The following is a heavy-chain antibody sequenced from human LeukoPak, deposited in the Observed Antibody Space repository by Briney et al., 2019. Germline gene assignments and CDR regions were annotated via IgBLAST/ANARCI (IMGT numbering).Heavy chain of an antibody. V-gene: IGHV3-30*03. CDR1: GFTFSSYG. Sequence: GGSLRLSCAASGFTFSSYGMHWVRQAPGKGLEWVAVISYGGSNKYYADSVKGRFTISRDNSKNTLYLQMNSLRAEDTAVYYCARAPEVVRGVLGWFDPWGQGTLVTVSS. CDR3: ARAPEVVRGVLGWFDP. J-gene: IGHJ5*02. D-gene: IGHD3-10*01. CDR2: ISYGGSNK.